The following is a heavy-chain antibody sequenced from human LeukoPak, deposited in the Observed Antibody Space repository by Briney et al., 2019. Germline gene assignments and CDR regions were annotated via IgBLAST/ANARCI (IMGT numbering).Heavy chain of an antibody. CDR3: ARLQLELTPLPYYYYMDV. CDR2: IYPGESDT. J-gene: IGHJ6*03. V-gene: IGHV5-51*01. CDR1: GCRFTSYW. D-gene: IGHD1-1*01. Sequence: GGALGISFKGSGCRFTSYWIGWGRPMPGEGGGGMGIIYPGESDTRYSASFQGQVTISADKSISTAYLQWSSLKASDTAMYYCARLQLELTPLPYYYYMDVWGKGTTVTVSS.